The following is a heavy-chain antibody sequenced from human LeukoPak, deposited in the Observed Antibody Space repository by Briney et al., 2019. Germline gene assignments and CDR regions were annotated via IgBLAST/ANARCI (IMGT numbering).Heavy chain of an antibody. D-gene: IGHD6-19*01. V-gene: IGHV1-69*04. CDR1: GGTFISYA. CDR3: ARDKAVAGTPYFDY. J-gene: IGHJ4*02. Sequence: SVKVSCKASGGTFISYAISWVRQAPGQGLEWMGRIIPILGIANYAQKFQGRVTITADKSTSTAYMELSSLRSEDTAVYYCARDKAVAGTPYFDYWGQGTLVTVSS. CDR2: IIPILGIA.